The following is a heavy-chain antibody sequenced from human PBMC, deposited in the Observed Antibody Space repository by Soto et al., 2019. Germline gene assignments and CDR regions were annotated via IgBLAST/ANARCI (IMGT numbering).Heavy chain of an antibody. CDR1: GGTFSSYT. Sequence: ASVKVSCKASGGTFSSYTISWVRQAPGQGLEWMGRIIPILGIANYAQKFQGRVTITADKSTSTAYMELSSLRSEDTAVCYGGTYSGYDHGYWDYWGQGTLVTVSS. CDR3: GTYSGYDHGYWDY. V-gene: IGHV1-69*02. CDR2: IIPILGIA. J-gene: IGHJ4*02. D-gene: IGHD5-12*01.